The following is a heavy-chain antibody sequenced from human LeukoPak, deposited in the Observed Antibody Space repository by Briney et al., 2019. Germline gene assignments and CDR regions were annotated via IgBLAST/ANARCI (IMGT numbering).Heavy chain of an antibody. CDR2: IIPILGIA. Sequence: SVKVSCKASGGTFSSYAISWVRQAPGQGLEWMGRIIPILGIANYAQKFQGRVTITADKSTSTAYMELSSLRSEDTAVYYCANRLGIVGATTYYYYYGMDVWGQGTTVTVSS. V-gene: IGHV1-69*04. D-gene: IGHD1-26*01. J-gene: IGHJ6*02. CDR1: GGTFSSYA. CDR3: ANRLGIVGATTYYYYYGMDV.